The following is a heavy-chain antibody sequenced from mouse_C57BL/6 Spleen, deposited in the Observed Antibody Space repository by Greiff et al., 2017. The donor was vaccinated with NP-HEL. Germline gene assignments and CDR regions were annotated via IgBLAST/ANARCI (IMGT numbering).Heavy chain of an antibody. CDR2: IYPGDGDT. Sequence: QVQLQQSGPELVKPGASVKISCKASGYAFSSSWMNWVKQRPGKGLEWIGRIYPGDGDTNYNGKFKGKATLTADKSSSTAYMQLSSLTSEDSAVYFCARGCTTVVGYFDVWGTGTTVTVSS. V-gene: IGHV1-82*01. CDR1: GYAFSSSW. D-gene: IGHD1-1*01. J-gene: IGHJ1*03. CDR3: ARGCTTVVGYFDV.